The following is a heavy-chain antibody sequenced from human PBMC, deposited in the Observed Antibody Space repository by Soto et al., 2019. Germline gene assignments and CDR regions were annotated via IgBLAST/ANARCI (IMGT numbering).Heavy chain of an antibody. D-gene: IGHD2-15*01. Sequence: SETLSLTCAVSGGSITSTNWWQWVRQPPGKGLEWIGEILHSGTTNYNPSLKSRVAITVDKSKNQFSLILNSVTAADTAVYYCARVRQHCSANRCYLASRGQGTLVTVSS. CDR2: ILHSGTT. CDR1: GGSITSTNW. J-gene: IGHJ5*01. CDR3: ARVRQHCSANRCYLAS. V-gene: IGHV4-4*02.